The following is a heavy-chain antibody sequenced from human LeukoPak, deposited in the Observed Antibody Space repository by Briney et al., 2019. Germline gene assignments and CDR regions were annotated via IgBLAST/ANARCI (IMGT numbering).Heavy chain of an antibody. CDR1: GGPISSGTYY. J-gene: IGHJ3*02. Sequence: SQTLSLTCTVSGGPISSGTYYWSWIRQHPGKGLEWIGYISYSGTTYYNPSLKSRVTISVDTSKNQLSPKLSSVTAADTAVYYCARGFEHYGDYAGLVAFDIWGQGTMVTVSS. V-gene: IGHV4-31*03. CDR3: ARGFEHYGDYAGLVAFDI. CDR2: ISYSGTT. D-gene: IGHD4-17*01.